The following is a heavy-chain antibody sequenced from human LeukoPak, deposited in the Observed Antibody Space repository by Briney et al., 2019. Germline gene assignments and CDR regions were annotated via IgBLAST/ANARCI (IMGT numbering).Heavy chain of an antibody. V-gene: IGHV1-69*05. D-gene: IGHD5-24*01. CDR3: ARRWLQFRSAFDI. J-gene: IGHJ3*02. CDR2: IIPIFGTA. CDR1: GGTFSSYA. Sequence: SVKVSCKASGGTFSSYAISWVRQAPGQGLEWMGGIIPIFGTANYAQKFQGRVTITTDESTSTAYKELSSLRSEDTAVYYCARRWLQFRSAFDIWGQGTMVTVSS.